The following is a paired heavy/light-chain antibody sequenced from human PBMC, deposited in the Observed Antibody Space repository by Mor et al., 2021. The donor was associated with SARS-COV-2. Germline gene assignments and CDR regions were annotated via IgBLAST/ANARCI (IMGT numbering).Heavy chain of an antibody. CDR1: GFTFSNYP. CDR2: ISSDGSNK. V-gene: IGHV3-30*04. CDR3: ARDHYTSIWYVFDY. D-gene: IGHD6-13*01. Sequence: QVQLVESGGGVVQPGRSPRLSCAASGFTFSNYPMHWVRQAPGKGLEWVAVISSDGSNKYYADSVKGRFTISRDNSKNTLFLQMSSLRAEDTAVYYCARDHYTSIWYVFDYWGQGTLVTVSS. J-gene: IGHJ4*02.
Light chain of an antibody. CDR3: QQYGSSLT. CDR1: QSVSSRY. V-gene: IGKV3-20*01. J-gene: IGKJ4*01. CDR2: GAS. Sequence: EIVLTQSPGTLSLSPGERATLSCRASQSVSSRYLAWYQQKPGQAPRLLIYGASSRATGIPDRFSGSGSGTDFTLTISRLEPEDFAVYYCQQYGSSLTFGGGTKVEIK.